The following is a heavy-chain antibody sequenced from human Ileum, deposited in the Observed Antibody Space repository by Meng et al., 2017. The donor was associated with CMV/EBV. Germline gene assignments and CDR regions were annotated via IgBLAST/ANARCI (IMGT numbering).Heavy chain of an antibody. Sequence: FNNIAIHWVRQPHGQGLGWLGEIIPSMGTATYAEKCQGRVTITTDESTGTGYMELSSLRSDDTAVYYCARPRARGHSGYANPGASDYWGQGTLVTVSS. V-gene: IGHV1-69*05. J-gene: IGHJ4*02. CDR2: IIPSMGTA. CDR1: FNNIA. CDR3: ARPRARGHSGYANPGASDY. D-gene: IGHD5-12*01.